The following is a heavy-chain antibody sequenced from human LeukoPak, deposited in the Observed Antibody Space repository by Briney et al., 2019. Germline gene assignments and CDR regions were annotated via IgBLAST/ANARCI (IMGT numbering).Heavy chain of an antibody. J-gene: IGHJ4*02. CDR3: ATSLSSGWGPVDDY. Sequence: GGSLRFSCAASGFTFRSYGMHWVRQAPGRGLEWVAVIWYDGSNKYYADSVKGRFTISRDDAKKSVYLQMNSLRAEDTAVYYCATSLSSGWGPVDDYWGQGIMVTVSS. D-gene: IGHD6-19*01. CDR1: GFTFRSYG. CDR2: IWYDGSNK. V-gene: IGHV3-33*03.